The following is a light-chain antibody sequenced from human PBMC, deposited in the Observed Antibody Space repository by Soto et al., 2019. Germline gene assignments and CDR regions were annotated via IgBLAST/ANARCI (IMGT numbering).Light chain of an antibody. CDR3: QKYNSAPPFT. V-gene: IGKV1-33*01. CDR2: DAS. Sequence: DIQMTQSPSSLSASVGDRVTITCQASQDISNYLNWYQQKPGEAPKLLIYDASNLETGVPSRFSGSGSGTDFTFTISSLQPEDIATYYCQKYNSAPPFTFGPGTKVDIK. CDR1: QDISNY. J-gene: IGKJ3*01.